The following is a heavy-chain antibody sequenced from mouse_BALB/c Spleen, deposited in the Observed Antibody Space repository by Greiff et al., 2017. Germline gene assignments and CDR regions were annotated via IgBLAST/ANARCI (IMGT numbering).Heavy chain of an antibody. D-gene: IGHD2-1*01. CDR1: GYTFTSYW. CDR3: ARFSLNGKGGDYYAMDY. Sequence: VQLQQSGAELAKPGASVKMSCKASGYTFTSYWMHWVKQRPGQGLEWIGYINPSTGYTEYNQKFKDKATLTADKSSSTAYMQLSSLTSEDSAVYYCARFSLNGKGGDYYAMDYWGQGTSVTVSS. CDR2: INPSTGYT. V-gene: IGHV1-7*01. J-gene: IGHJ4*01.